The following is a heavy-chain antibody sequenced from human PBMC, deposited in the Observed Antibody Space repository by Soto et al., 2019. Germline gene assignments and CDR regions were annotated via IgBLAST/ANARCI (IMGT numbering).Heavy chain of an antibody. J-gene: IGHJ4*02. D-gene: IGHD5-12*01. CDR2: IIPIFGTA. CDR3: ARDPGGYDPQDGLDY. V-gene: IGHV1-69*13. Sequence: SVKVSCKASGGTFSSYAISWVRQAPGQGLEWMGGIIPIFGTANYAQKFQGRVTITADESTSTAYMELSSLRSEDTAVYYCARDPGGYDPQDGLDYWGQGTLVTVSS. CDR1: GGTFSSYA.